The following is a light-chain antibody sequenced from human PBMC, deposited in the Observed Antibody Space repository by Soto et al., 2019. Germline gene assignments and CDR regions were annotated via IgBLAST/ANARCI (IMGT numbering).Light chain of an antibody. CDR3: RQYNSSPIT. CDR1: QSVSSSY. CDR2: GAS. V-gene: IGKV3-20*01. J-gene: IGKJ5*01. Sequence: EIVLTQSPGTLSLSPGERATLSCRASQSVSSSYLAWYQQKPGQAPRLLIYGASSRAPGSPDRLSGSGSGTHLTLTISRLEPEDFTVYYCRQYNSSPITFGQGTRLEIK.